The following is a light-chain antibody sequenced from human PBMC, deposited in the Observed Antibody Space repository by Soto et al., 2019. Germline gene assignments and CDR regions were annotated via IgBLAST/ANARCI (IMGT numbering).Light chain of an antibody. J-gene: IGLJ1*01. Sequence: QSALTQPPSASGTPGQRVTVSCSGSSSNIASNTVNWYQQLPGTAPKLLIYSNDQRPSGVPDRFSASKSGTSASLAISGLQSDDEADYYCASWDDSLNGHVFGTGTKGTVL. CDR2: SND. CDR1: SSNIASNT. V-gene: IGLV1-44*01. CDR3: ASWDDSLNGHV.